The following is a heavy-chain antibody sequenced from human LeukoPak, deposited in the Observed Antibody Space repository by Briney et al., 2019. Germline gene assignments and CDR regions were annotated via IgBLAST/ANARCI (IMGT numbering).Heavy chain of an antibody. CDR1: GGSISSSSYY. V-gene: IGHV3-21*01. J-gene: IGHJ6*03. Sequence: ETLSLTCTVSGGSISSSSYYWGWVRQTPGKGGLEWVASIGFTTSYIYYADSVKGRFTISRDNAKNSLFLQMNSLRADDTAVYYCARAHIVGFDYYYYLDVWGRGTTVTVSS. D-gene: IGHD2-21*01. CDR3: ARAHIVGFDYYYYLDV. CDR2: IGFTTSYI.